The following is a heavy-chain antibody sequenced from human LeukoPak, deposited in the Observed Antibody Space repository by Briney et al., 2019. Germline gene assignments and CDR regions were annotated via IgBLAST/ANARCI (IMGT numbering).Heavy chain of an antibody. CDR2: ISNDGGNK. CDR1: GFTFRTYG. J-gene: IGHJ4*02. D-gene: IGHD1-26*01. CDR3: AKSGSYLRGYYFDY. V-gene: IGHV3-30*18. Sequence: GGSLRLSCAASGFTFRTYGMHWVRQAPDKGLEWVAVISNDGGNKYYADSVKGRFTISRDNSKNTLYLQMNSLRAEDTAVYYCAKSGSYLRGYYFDYWGQGTLVTVSS.